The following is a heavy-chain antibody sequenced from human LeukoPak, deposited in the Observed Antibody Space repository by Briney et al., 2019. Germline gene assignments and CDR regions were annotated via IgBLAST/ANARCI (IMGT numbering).Heavy chain of an antibody. D-gene: IGHD1-26*01. CDR3: ARTPYGNWDFDL. V-gene: IGHV4-39*01. CDR1: GVSISRSSYY. CDR2: MYYSGST. Sequence: SGTLSLTCAVSGVSISRSSYYWGWIRQPQGKGLEWIGSMYYSGSTYYNPSLKSRVTISVDTSKNQFSLKLSSVAAADTALYYCARTPYGNWDFDLWGRGTLVTVSS. J-gene: IGHJ2*01.